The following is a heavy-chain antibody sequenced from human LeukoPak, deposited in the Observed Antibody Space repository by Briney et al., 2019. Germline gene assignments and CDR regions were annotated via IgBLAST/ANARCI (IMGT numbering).Heavy chain of an antibody. CDR2: ISAYNGNT. V-gene: IGHV1-18*01. Sequence: ASVKVSCKASGYTFTSYGISWVRQAPGQGLEWMGWISAYNGNTNYAQKLQGRVTMTTDTSTSTAYMELRSLRSDDTAVYYCARDPPGRPYSSSSYGWGQGTLVTVSS. J-gene: IGHJ4*02. CDR1: GYTFTSYG. CDR3: ARDPPGRPYSSSSYG. D-gene: IGHD6-6*01.